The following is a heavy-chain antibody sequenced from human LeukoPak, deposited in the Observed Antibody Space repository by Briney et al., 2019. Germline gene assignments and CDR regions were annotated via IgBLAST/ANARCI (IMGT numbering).Heavy chain of an antibody. CDR3: ATRDLRAY. CDR1: GGSISSSSYY. Sequence: SETLSLTCTVSGGSISSSSYYWGWIRQPPGKGLEWIGSIYYSGSTYYNPSLKSRVTISVDTSKNQFSLKLSSVTAADTAVYYCATRDLRAYWGQGTLVTVSS. CDR2: IYYSGST. V-gene: IGHV4-39*01. J-gene: IGHJ4*02.